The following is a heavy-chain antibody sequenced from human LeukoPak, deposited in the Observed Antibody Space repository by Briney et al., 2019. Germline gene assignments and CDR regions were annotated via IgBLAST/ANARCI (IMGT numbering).Heavy chain of an antibody. CDR2: IYYSGST. CDR1: GGSISSSSYY. V-gene: IGHV4-39*07. J-gene: IGHJ4*02. D-gene: IGHD6-13*01. CDR3: ARGEQQWIDY. Sequence: SETLSLTCTVSGGSISSSSYYWGWIRQPPGKGLEWIGSIYYSGSTYYNPSLKSRVTISVDTSKNQFSLKLSSVTAADTAVYYCARGEQQWIDYWGQGTLVTVSS.